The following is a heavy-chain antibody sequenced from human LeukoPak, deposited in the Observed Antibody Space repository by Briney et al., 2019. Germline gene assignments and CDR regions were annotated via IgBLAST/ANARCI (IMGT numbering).Heavy chain of an antibody. CDR2: IKQDGSEK. J-gene: IGHJ3*02. D-gene: IGHD5-24*01. V-gene: IGHV3-7*01. Sequence: QAGGSLRLSCAASGFTFSSCWMSWVRQAPGKGLEWVANIKQDGSEKYYVDSVKGRFTISRDNAKNSLYLQMNSLRAEDTAVYYCARVGGWLLRAFDIWGQGTMVTVSS. CDR3: ARVGGWLLRAFDI. CDR1: GFTFSSCW.